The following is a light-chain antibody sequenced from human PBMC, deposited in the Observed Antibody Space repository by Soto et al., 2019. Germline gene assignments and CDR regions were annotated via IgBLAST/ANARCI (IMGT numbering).Light chain of an antibody. J-gene: IGLJ2*01. CDR3: QSYARSLSGRNVV. Sequence: QSVLTQPPSVSGAPGQRVTISCTGSSSNIGAGYDVHWYQQLPGTAPKLLIYGNSNRPSGVPDRFSGSKSGTSASLAITGLQAEDEAYYYCQSYARSLSGRNVVFGGGTKVTVL. CDR2: GNS. CDR1: SSNIGAGYD. V-gene: IGLV1-40*01.